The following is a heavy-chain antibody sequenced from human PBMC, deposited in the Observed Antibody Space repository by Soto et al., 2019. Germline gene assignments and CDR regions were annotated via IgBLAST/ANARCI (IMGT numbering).Heavy chain of an antibody. CDR2: IYYSGST. Sequence: SETLSLTCTVSGGSISSYYWSWIRQPPGKGLEWIGYIYYSGSTNYNPSLKSRVTISVDTSKNQFSLKLSSVTAADTAVYYCARNLFGVVIGWFDPWGQGTLVTVSS. D-gene: IGHD3-3*01. J-gene: IGHJ5*02. CDR3: ARNLFGVVIGWFDP. V-gene: IGHV4-59*01. CDR1: GGSISSYY.